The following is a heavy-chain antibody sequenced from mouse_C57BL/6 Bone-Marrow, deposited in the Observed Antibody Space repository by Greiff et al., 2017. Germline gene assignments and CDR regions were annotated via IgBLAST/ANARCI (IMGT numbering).Heavy chain of an antibody. J-gene: IGHJ1*03. CDR2: IRNKANNHAT. CDR1: GFTFSDAW. Sequence: EVQLQESGGGLVQPGGSMKLSCAASGFTFSDAWMDWVRQSPEKGLEWVAEIRNKANNHATYYAESVKGRFTISRDDSKSSVYLQMNSLRAEDTGIYYCTRHLIYYYGSSYSYWYFDVWGTGTTVTVSS. D-gene: IGHD1-1*01. V-gene: IGHV6-6*01. CDR3: TRHLIYYYGSSYSYWYFDV.